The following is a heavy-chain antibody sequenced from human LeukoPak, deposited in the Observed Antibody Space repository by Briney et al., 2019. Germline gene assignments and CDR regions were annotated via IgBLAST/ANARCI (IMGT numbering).Heavy chain of an antibody. CDR2: INGDGSTT. D-gene: IGHD1-26*01. V-gene: IGHV3-74*01. J-gene: IGHJ5*02. CDR1: GFTLSSYW. CDR3: GGSYAHNRFDP. Sequence: GGSLRLSCAASGFTLSSYWMHWVRQAPGKGLVWVSRINGDGSTTTYADSVKGRFTISRDNAKNTLYLQMNSLRAEDTAVYYCGGSYAHNRFDPWGQGTLVTVSP.